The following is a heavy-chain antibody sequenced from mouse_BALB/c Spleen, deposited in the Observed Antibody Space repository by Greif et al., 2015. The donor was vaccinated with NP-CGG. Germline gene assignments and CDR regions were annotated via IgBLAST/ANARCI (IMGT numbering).Heavy chain of an antibody. CDR3: TSPNYYGAFAY. CDR1: GYTFTSYW. Sequence: GSELVRPGASVKLSCKASGYTFTSYWMHWVKQRPGQGLEWIGNIYPGSGSTNYDEKFKSKATLTVDTSSSTAYMQLSSLTSEDSAVYYCTSPNYYGAFAYWGQGTLVTVSA. D-gene: IGHD1-2*01. V-gene: IGHV1S22*01. CDR2: IYPGSGST. J-gene: IGHJ3*01.